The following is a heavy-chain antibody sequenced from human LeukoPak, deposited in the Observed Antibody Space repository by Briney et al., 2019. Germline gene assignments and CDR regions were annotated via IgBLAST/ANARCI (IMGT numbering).Heavy chain of an antibody. CDR2: INPKSGGT. Sequence: ASVTVSCKASGYTFTVYYINWVRQAPGQGLEWLGRINPKSGGTHYAQKFQGRVTMTRDMSISTAYMELSGLKSDDTAVYYCARDRGPYGSGERWCDPWGQGTLVTVSS. CDR3: ARDRGPYGSGERWCDP. J-gene: IGHJ5*02. D-gene: IGHD3-10*01. V-gene: IGHV1-2*06. CDR1: GYTFTVYY.